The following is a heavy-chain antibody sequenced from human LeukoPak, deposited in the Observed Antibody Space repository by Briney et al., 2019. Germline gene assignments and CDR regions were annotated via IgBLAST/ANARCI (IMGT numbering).Heavy chain of an antibody. CDR2: IDSDERST. CDR3: ARESGSYDY. V-gene: IGHV3-74*03. CDR1: GFTFSSYG. Sequence: GGSLRLSCAASGFTFSSYGINWIRQAPGKGLVWVSRIDSDERSTTYADYVKGRFTISRDNARNTLYLQMNSLRAEDTAVYYCARESGSYDYWGQGTLVTVSS. D-gene: IGHD1-26*01. J-gene: IGHJ4*02.